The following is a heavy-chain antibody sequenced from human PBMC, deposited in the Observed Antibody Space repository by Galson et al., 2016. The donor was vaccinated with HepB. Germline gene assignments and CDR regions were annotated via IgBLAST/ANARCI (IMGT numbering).Heavy chain of an antibody. V-gene: IGHV3-23*01. Sequence: SLRLSCAVSGFSFSNYAISWVRQAPGKGLEWVSAIRGSDTTYYADSVKGRFTISRDSSKNTLFLQMNSLRAEDTAVYYCARANRVNMVRGVITSAYYGMDVWGQGTTVTVSS. CDR1: GFSFSNYA. J-gene: IGHJ6*02. CDR3: ARANRVNMVRGVITSAYYGMDV. D-gene: IGHD3-10*01. CDR2: IRGSDTT.